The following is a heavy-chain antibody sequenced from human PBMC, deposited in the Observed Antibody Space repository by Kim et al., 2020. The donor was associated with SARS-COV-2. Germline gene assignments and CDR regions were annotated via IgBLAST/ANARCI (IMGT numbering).Heavy chain of an antibody. Sequence: GGSLRLSCEASGFSFTDSWMTWVRQAPGRGLEWLGRIKLTTDDGATDYASPVKGRFIISRDDSKNTLYLQMNSLKTEDTAVYFCSNHRGDYWGQGTLVTV. J-gene: IGHJ4*02. CDR2: IKLTTDDGAT. V-gene: IGHV3-15*01. CDR3: SNHRGDY. CDR1: GFSFTDSW. D-gene: IGHD3-10*01.